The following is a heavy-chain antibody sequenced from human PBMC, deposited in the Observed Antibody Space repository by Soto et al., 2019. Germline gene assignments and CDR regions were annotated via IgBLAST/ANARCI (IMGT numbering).Heavy chain of an antibody. J-gene: IGHJ4*02. CDR3: AAGGTRWLLSPFDY. CDR1: GHTLTELS. V-gene: IGHV1-24*01. Sequence: QVQLLQSGAEVKKPGASVKVSCKVSGHTLTELSMHWVRQTPGRGLEWMGGFDPEDGETIFAQKFQGRVTMTEDTTTDPTYIEFTSLRSEATAVYYCAAGGTRWLLSPFDYWGQGTLVTISS. D-gene: IGHD1-1*01. CDR2: FDPEDGET.